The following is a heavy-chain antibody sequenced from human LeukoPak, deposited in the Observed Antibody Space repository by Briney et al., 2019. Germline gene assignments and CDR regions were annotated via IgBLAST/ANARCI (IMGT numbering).Heavy chain of an antibody. J-gene: IGHJ6*03. Sequence: GGSLRLSCAASGFTFSSYWMSWVRQAPGKGLEWVANIKQDGSEKYYVDSVKGRFTISRDNAKNSLYLQMNSLRVEDTAVYYCARAMGDYYYYYYMDVWGKGTTVTVSS. CDR3: ARAMGDYYYYYYMDV. CDR2: IKQDGSEK. D-gene: IGHD1-26*01. V-gene: IGHV3-7*01. CDR1: GFTFSSYW.